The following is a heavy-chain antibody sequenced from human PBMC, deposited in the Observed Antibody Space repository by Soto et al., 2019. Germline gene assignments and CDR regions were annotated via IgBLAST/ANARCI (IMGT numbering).Heavy chain of an antibody. V-gene: IGHV3-13*01. CDR2: IGTAGDT. D-gene: IGHD3-22*01. J-gene: IGHJ4*02. CDR1: GFTFSSYD. Sequence: GSLRLSCAASGFTFSSYDMHWVRQATGKGLEWVSAIGTAGDTYYPGSVKGRFTISRENAKNSLYLQMNSLRAGDTAVYYCARADEDYYDSSGYYYGYWGQGTLVTVSS. CDR3: ARADEDYYDSSGYYYGY.